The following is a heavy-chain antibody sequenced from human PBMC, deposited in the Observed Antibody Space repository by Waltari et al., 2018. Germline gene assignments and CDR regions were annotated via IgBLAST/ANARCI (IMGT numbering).Heavy chain of an antibody. D-gene: IGHD5-18*01. J-gene: IGHJ4*02. CDR1: GGSISSYY. V-gene: IGHV4-59*01. CDR3: ARGGPGGYHEKDFDY. CDR2: IYYSGST. Sequence: QVQLQESGPGLVKPSETLSLTCTVSGGSISSYYWSWIRQPPGKGLEWIGYIYYSGSTNYNPSLKSRVTISVDTSKNQFSLKLSSVTAADTAVYYCARGGPGGYHEKDFDYWGQGTLVTVSS.